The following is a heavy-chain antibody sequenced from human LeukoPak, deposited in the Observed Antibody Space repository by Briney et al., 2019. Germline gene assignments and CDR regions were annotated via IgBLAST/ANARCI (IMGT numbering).Heavy chain of an antibody. D-gene: IGHD3-22*01. Sequence: SGGSLRLSCAASGFTVSSHYMNWVRQAPGKGLEWVGRIKSKTDGGTTDYAAPVKRRFTISRDESKNTLYLQMNSLKTEDTAVYYCTTETYYYDSSGYYGGDYWGQGTLVTVSS. J-gene: IGHJ4*02. CDR1: GFTVSSHY. V-gene: IGHV3-15*07. CDR2: IKSKTDGGTT. CDR3: TTETYYYDSSGYYGGDY.